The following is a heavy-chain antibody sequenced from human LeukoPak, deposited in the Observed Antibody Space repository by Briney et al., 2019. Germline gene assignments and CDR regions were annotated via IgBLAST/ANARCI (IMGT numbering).Heavy chain of an antibody. V-gene: IGHV4-61*01. CDR1: GGSISSGSYY. D-gene: IGHD3-3*01. CDR2: IYYSGST. Sequence: SETLSLTCTVSGGSISSGSYYWSWIRQPPGKGLEWIGYIYYSGSTNYNPSLKSRVTISVDTSKNQFSLKLSSVTAADTAVYYCARGRFRSGLGDIWGQGTMVTVSS. CDR3: ARGRFRSGLGDI. J-gene: IGHJ3*02.